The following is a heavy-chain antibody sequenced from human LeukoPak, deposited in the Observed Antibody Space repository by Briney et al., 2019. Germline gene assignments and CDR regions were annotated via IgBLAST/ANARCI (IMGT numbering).Heavy chain of an antibody. V-gene: IGHV4-30-4*01. J-gene: IGHJ6*02. Sequence: SETLSLTCTVSGGSISSGDYHRNWIRQPPGRGLEWIGYISYSGNTYYNPSLKSRVTISVDTSKSQISLKLRSVTAADTAVYYCAREKVPENNYYYGMDVWGQGTTVTVSS. D-gene: IGHD2-2*01. CDR1: GGSISSGDYH. CDR3: AREKVPENNYYYGMDV. CDR2: ISYSGNT.